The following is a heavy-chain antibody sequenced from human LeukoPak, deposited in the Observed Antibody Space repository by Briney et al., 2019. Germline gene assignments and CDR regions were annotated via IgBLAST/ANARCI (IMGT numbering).Heavy chain of an antibody. CDR2: IKPDGSEQ. V-gene: IGHV3-7*01. Sequence: GGSLRLSCAASGFTFSTYWMSWVRQAPGKGLEWVANIKPDGSEQYYVDSVKGRFTISRDNAKNSLYLQMNSLRAEDTAVYYCARVTVAGRGREYLQHWGQGTLVTVSS. CDR1: GFTFSTYW. J-gene: IGHJ1*01. D-gene: IGHD6-19*01. CDR3: ARVTVAGRGREYLQH.